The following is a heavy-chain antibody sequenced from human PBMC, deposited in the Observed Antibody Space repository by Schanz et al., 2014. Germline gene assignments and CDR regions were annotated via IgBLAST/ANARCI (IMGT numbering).Heavy chain of an antibody. CDR3: AKGLYYDNTGGGFDY. J-gene: IGHJ4*02. CDR1: GFTFTTHS. CDR2: ISGSGGST. D-gene: IGHD3-16*01. Sequence: EVQLLESGGGLVQPGGSLRLSCAASGFTFTTHSMTWVRQAPGKGLEWVSGISGSGGSTYYADSVKGRFTISRDNSKTTLSLPMNSLRAEDTAVYYCAKGLYYDNTGGGFDYWGQGTLVTVSS. V-gene: IGHV3-23*01.